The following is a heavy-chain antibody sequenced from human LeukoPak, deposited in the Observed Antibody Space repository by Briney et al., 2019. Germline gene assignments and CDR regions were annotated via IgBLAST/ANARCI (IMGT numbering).Heavy chain of an antibody. Sequence: GGSLRLSCAASGFTFSSYAMHWVRQAPGKGLEWVAVISYDGSNKYYADSVKGRFTISRDNSKNTLYLQMNSLRAEDTAVYYCAGGRGQVTYYYGPWGQGTLVTVSS. CDR3: AGGRGQVTYYYGP. J-gene: IGHJ5*02. V-gene: IGHV3-30-3*01. CDR1: GFTFSSYA. CDR2: ISYDGSNK. D-gene: IGHD3-10*01.